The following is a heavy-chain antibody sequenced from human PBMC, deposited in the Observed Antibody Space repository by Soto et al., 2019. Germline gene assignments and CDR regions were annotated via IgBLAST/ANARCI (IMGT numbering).Heavy chain of an antibody. D-gene: IGHD4-4*01. CDR1: GGSINTATHS. CDR2: IYHSGST. V-gene: IGHV4-30-2*01. CDR3: ARGGGVTTTGDDY. J-gene: IGHJ4*02. Sequence: QLQLQESGSGLVKHSQTLSLTCAVSGGSINTATHSWSWIRQPPGKGLEWIGYIYHSGSTYYNPSVKSRVTISIDKSNNQFSLRLSSVTAADTAVYYCARGGGVTTTGDDYWGQGILVTVSS.